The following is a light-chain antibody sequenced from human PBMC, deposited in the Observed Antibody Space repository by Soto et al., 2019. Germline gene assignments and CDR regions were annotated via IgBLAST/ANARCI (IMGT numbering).Light chain of an antibody. Sequence: QSVLTQPASVSGSPGQSITISCTGTTSDVGGYNYVSWYQQHPGKVPKLLIHEASNRPSGVSNRFSGSKSGNTASLTISGLQAEDEADYYCLSKTSGISYVFATGIKVIV. CDR3: LSKTSGISYV. V-gene: IGLV2-14*01. CDR1: TSDVGGYNY. J-gene: IGLJ1*01. CDR2: EAS.